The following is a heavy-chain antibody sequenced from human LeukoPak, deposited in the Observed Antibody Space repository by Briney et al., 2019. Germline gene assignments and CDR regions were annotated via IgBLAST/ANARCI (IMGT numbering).Heavy chain of an antibody. Sequence: GGSLRLSCAASGFTFDDYAMHWVRQAPGKGLEWVSAISGSGGSTYYADSVKGRFTIPRDNSKNTLYLQMNSLRAEDTAVYYCAKVGGIQPLWYFDYWGQGTLVTVSS. D-gene: IGHD3-16*01. CDR3: AKVGGIQPLWYFDY. J-gene: IGHJ4*02. CDR2: ISGSGGST. CDR1: GFTFDDYA. V-gene: IGHV3-23*01.